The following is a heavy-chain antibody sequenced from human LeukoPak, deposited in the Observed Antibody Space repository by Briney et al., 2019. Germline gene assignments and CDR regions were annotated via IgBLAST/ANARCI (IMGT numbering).Heavy chain of an antibody. D-gene: IGHD2-15*01. CDR3: AKDLIFWEVAATLGPDY. J-gene: IGHJ4*02. Sequence: GGSLRLSCAASGFTFRSYGMHWVRQAPGKGLEWVAVISYDGSNKYYADSVKGRFTISRDNSKNTLYLQMNSLRAEDTAVYYCAKDLIFWEVAATLGPDYWGQGTLVTVSS. CDR1: GFTFRSYG. CDR2: ISYDGSNK. V-gene: IGHV3-30*18.